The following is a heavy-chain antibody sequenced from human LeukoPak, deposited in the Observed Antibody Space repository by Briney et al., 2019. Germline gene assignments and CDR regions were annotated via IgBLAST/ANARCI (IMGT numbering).Heavy chain of an antibody. CDR3: ARWRWLQSEFDY. J-gene: IGHJ4*02. Sequence: GGSLRLSCKASGFIFSSHGMGWVRQAPGKGLEWVANINEDGSAKWYVDSVKGRFTISRDNGNNSLYLQMISLRGEDTAVYYCARWRWLQSEFDYWGQGTLVTVSS. V-gene: IGHV3-7*01. CDR1: GFIFSSHG. CDR2: INEDGSAK. D-gene: IGHD5-24*01.